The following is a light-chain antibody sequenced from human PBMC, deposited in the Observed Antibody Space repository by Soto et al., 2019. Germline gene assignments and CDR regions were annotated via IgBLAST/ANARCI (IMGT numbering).Light chain of an antibody. CDR1: SSDVGGYNY. CDR3: SSYTASRGVV. CDR2: EVN. V-gene: IGLV2-14*01. Sequence: QSALTQPASVSGSPGQSITISCSGTSSDVGGYNYVSWYQQHPGKVPKLMIYEVNNRPSGVSNRFSGSKSGNTASLTISGLQAEDESDYYCSSYTASRGVVFGGGTKLTVL. J-gene: IGLJ3*02.